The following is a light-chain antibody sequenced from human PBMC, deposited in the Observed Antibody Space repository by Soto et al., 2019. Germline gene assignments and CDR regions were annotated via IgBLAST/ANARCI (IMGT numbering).Light chain of an antibody. CDR2: DDN. CDR1: SSNIGGNS. Sequence: QSVLTQPPSVSAAPGQKVTISCSGSSSNIGGNSVSWYQQLPGTAPKLLIYDDNKRPSGIPDRFSGSKSGTSATLGITGFQTGDEADYYCGSWDSSVSAYVFGNGTKVNV. CDR3: GSWDSSVSAYV. V-gene: IGLV1-51*01. J-gene: IGLJ1*01.